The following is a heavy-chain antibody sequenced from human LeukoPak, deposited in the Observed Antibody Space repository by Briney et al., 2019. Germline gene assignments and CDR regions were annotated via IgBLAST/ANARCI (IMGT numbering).Heavy chain of an antibody. V-gene: IGHV3-74*01. Sequence: PGGSLRLSCVASGFTFSRYWMHWVRQAPGKGLVRVSRINSDGRSTNYADSVKGRFSISRDNAENTLYLQMNSLRAEDTAVYYCVRSGWYLGAFDIWGQGTMVTVSS. D-gene: IGHD6-19*01. CDR2: INSDGRST. CDR3: VRSGWYLGAFDI. J-gene: IGHJ3*02. CDR1: GFTFSRYW.